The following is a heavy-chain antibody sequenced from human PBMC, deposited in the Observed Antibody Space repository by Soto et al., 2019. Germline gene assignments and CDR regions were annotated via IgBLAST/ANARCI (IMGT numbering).Heavy chain of an antibody. Sequence: EVQLVESGGGLVQPGGSLRLSCVASGFTFSTDSMNWVRQAPGKGLEWVAHISTSGATRYYADSVKGRFPISRDNAKTSLYLQMDSLRNEDTAVYYCARFFGSGFDYWGQGTLVTVSS. CDR3: ARFFGSGFDY. CDR2: ISTSGATR. V-gene: IGHV3-48*02. CDR1: GFTFSTDS. J-gene: IGHJ4*02. D-gene: IGHD6-19*01.